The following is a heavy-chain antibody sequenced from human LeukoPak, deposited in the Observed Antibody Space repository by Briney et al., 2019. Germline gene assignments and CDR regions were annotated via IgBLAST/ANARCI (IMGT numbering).Heavy chain of an antibody. V-gene: IGHV3-33*01. CDR2: IWYDGSNK. CDR3: ARVRLGSLDY. Sequence: GRSLRLSCAASGFTFSSSGMHWVRQAPGKGLEWVAVIWYDGSNKYYADSVKGRFTISRDNAKNSLYLQMNSLRAEDTAVYYCARVRLGSLDYWGQGTLVTVSS. CDR1: GFTFSSSG. D-gene: IGHD6-19*01. J-gene: IGHJ4*02.